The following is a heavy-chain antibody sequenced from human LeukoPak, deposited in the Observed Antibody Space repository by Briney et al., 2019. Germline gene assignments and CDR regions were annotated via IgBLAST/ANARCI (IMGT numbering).Heavy chain of an antibody. CDR2: IKTKTDGGTT. J-gene: IGHJ4*02. CDR3: TTATIYDFWNGYFKTFDY. Sequence: GGSLRLSCAASGFTFSSYWMNWARQAPGKGLEWVGHIKTKTDGGTTNYAAPVKGRFTISRDDSKNTLYLQMNSLKTEDTAVYFCTTATIYDFWNGYFKTFDYWGQGTLVTVSS. D-gene: IGHD3-3*01. V-gene: IGHV3-15*06. CDR1: GFTFSSYW.